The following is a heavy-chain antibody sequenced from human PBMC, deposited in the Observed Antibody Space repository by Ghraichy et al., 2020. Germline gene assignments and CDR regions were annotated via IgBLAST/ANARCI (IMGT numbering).Heavy chain of an antibody. V-gene: IGHV3-23*01. Sequence: GESLNISCAASGFTFSSYAMSWVRQAPGKGLEWVSAISGSGGSTYYADSVKGRFTISRDNSKNTLYLQMNSLRAEDTAVYYCAKDRREYYYGSGSRYYYYYYGMDVWGQGTTVTVSS. CDR2: ISGSGGST. D-gene: IGHD3-10*01. J-gene: IGHJ6*02. CDR1: GFTFSSYA. CDR3: AKDRREYYYGSGSRYYYYYYGMDV.